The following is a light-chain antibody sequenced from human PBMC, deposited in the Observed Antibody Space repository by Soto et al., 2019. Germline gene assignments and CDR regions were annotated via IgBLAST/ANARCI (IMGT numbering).Light chain of an antibody. Sequence: EIVLTQSPGTLSLSPGERATLSCRASQSVNSYFAWYQQKPGQAPRLLIYGASSRATGIPDRFSGSGSGTDFTLTISRLEPEDFAVYYCQQYGSSPLTFGQGTRLEI. V-gene: IGKV3-20*01. CDR2: GAS. CDR1: QSVNSY. J-gene: IGKJ5*01. CDR3: QQYGSSPLT.